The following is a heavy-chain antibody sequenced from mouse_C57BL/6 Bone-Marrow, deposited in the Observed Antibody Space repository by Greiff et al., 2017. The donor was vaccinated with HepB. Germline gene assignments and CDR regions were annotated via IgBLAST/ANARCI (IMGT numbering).Heavy chain of an antibody. CDR2: IWTGGGT. D-gene: IGHD1-1*01. J-gene: IGHJ1*03. Sequence: VKLMESGPGLVAPSQSLSITCTVSGFSLTSYAISWVRQPPGKGLEWLGVIWTGGGTNYNSALKSRLSISKDNSKSQVFLKMNSLQTDDTARYYCARNSHYYGSRRDWYFDVWGTGTTVTVSS. CDR1: GFSLTSYA. V-gene: IGHV2-9-1*01. CDR3: ARNSHYYGSRRDWYFDV.